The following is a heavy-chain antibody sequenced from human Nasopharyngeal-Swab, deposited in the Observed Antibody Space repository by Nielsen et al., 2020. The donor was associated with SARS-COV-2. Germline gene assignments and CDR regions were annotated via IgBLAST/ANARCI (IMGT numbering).Heavy chain of an antibody. V-gene: IGHV2-70*01. CDR3: ARSQQWLVLGGRFDP. Sequence: SGPTLAKPTQTCTLTCTFSGFPLSTSGMGVSWMRQPQGKALEWLALIVWDDDKYYSTSLKTRLTISKDTSKNQVVLTMTNMDPVDTATYYCARSQQWLVLGGRFDPWGQGTLVTVSS. J-gene: IGHJ5*02. CDR2: IVWDDDK. D-gene: IGHD6-19*01. CDR1: GFPLSTSGMG.